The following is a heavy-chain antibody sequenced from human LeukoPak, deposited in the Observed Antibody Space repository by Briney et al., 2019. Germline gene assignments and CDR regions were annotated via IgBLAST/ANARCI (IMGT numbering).Heavy chain of an antibody. V-gene: IGHV1-18*04. J-gene: IGHJ6*04. CDR3: ARDHEFGETDNVYYGMDV. CDR1: GYTFTSYG. D-gene: IGHD3-10*01. Sequence: ASVKVSCKASGYTFTSYGISWVRHAPGQGLEWMGWISAYNGNTNYAQKLQGRVTMTTDTSTSTAYMEPRSLRSDDTAVYYCARDHEFGETDNVYYGMDVWGKGTTVTVSS. CDR2: ISAYNGNT.